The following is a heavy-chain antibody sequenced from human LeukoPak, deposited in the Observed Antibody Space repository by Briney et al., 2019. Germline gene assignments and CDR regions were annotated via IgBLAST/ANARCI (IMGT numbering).Heavy chain of an antibody. J-gene: IGHJ2*01. CDR2: IYYSGST. Sequence: KPSETLSLTCTVSGGSISSSSYYWGWIRQPPGKGLEWIGSIYYSGSTYYNPSLKSRVTISVDTSKNQFSLKVRSVTAADTAVYYCARRSVTWSDWYFDLWGRGTLVTVSS. D-gene: IGHD4-23*01. CDR1: GGSISSSSYY. CDR3: ARRSVTWSDWYFDL. V-gene: IGHV4-39*01.